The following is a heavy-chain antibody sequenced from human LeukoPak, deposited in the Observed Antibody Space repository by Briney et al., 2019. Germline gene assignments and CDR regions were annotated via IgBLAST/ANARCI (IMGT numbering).Heavy chain of an antibody. D-gene: IGHD5-12*01. CDR3: ARSSGYDTIDY. CDR2: IYYSGST. J-gene: IGHJ4*02. V-gene: IGHV4-59*01. Sequence: PSETLSLTCTVSGGPISSYYWSWIRQPPGKGLEWIGYIYYSGSTNYNPSLKSRVTISVDTSKNQFSLKLSSVTAADTAVYYCARSSGYDTIDYWGQGTLVTVSS. CDR1: GGPISSYY.